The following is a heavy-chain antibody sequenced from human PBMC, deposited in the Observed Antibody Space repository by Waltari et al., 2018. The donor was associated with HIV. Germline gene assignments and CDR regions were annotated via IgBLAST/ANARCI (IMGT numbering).Heavy chain of an antibody. CDR2: INPDSGGT. J-gene: IGHJ6*02. CDR3: AREVARMTTMIYYYYGMVV. Sequence: QVQLVQSGAEVKKPGASVKVSCKASGYTFTGYSMHWVRQAPGQWLEWMGRINPDSGGTNYARLCQGRVTRNRDTSISTAYRGLGRLRSDDTAVYYCAREVARMTTMIYYYYGMVVWGQGTTVTVSS. D-gene: IGHD4-4*01. CDR1: GYTFTGYS. V-gene: IGHV1-2*06.